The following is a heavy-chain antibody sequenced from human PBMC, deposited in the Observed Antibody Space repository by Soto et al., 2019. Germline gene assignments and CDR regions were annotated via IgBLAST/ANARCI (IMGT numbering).Heavy chain of an antibody. CDR3: AKERYGAYPCGMDV. J-gene: IGHJ6*02. CDR1: GFTFSSYG. V-gene: IGHV3-30*18. D-gene: IGHD4-17*01. Sequence: QVQLVESGGGVVQPGRSLRLSCAASGFTFSSYGMHWVRQAPGKGLEWVAVISYDGSNKYYSDSVKGRFTISRDNSKNTLYLPMNSLRAEATAVYSCAKERYGAYPCGMDVWGQGTTVTVSS. CDR2: ISYDGSNK.